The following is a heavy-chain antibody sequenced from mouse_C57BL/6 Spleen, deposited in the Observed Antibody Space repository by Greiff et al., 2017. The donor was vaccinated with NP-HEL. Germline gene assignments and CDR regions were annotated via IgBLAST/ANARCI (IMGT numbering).Heavy chain of an antibody. J-gene: IGHJ2*01. CDR1: GFTFSSYG. CDR2: ISSGGSYT. Sequence: VQLKQSGGDLVKPGGSLKLSCAASGFTFSSYGMSWVRQTPDKRLEWVATISSGGSYTYYPDSVKGRFTISRDNAKNTLYLQMSSLKSEDTAMYYCASGGFDYWGQGTTLTVSS. V-gene: IGHV5-6*01. CDR3: ASGGFDY.